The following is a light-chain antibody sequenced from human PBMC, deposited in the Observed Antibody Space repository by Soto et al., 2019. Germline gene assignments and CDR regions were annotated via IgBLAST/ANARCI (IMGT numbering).Light chain of an antibody. Sequence: ALTQPPSASGSPGQSVTIPCTGTSSDVGGYNYVSWYQQHPGKAPKLMIYDVSKRPSGVPDRFSGSKSGNTASLTISGLQAEDEADYYCCSYAGSYTWVFGGGTKLTVL. CDR3: CSYAGSYTWV. CDR2: DVS. V-gene: IGLV2-11*01. J-gene: IGLJ3*02. CDR1: SSDVGGYNY.